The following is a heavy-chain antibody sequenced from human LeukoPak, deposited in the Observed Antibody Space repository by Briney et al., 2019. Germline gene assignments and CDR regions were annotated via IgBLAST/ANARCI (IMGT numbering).Heavy chain of an antibody. CDR3: ARRSVLRFLEWFNDAFDI. Sequence: SETLSLTCTVSGGSVSSGSYYWSWIRQPPGKGLEWIGYIYYSGSTNYNPSLKSRVTISVDTSKNQFSLKLSSVTAADTAVYYCARRSVLRFLEWFNDAFDIWGQGTMVTVSS. CDR2: IYYSGST. V-gene: IGHV4-61*01. J-gene: IGHJ3*02. CDR1: GGSVSSGSYY. D-gene: IGHD3-3*01.